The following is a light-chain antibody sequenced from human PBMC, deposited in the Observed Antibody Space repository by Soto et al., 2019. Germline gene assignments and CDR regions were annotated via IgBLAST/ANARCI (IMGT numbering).Light chain of an antibody. CDR2: DAS. V-gene: IGKV1-5*01. CDR3: QQYNYYWT. J-gene: IGKJ1*01. CDR1: QSISRW. Sequence: IQMTKSPSTLPASVGATITITCRASQSISRWLAWYQQKPGKAPKLLIYDASNLESGVPPRFSGSGSGTEFSLTISSLQPDDFGTYYCQQYNYYWTFGQGTKVDIK.